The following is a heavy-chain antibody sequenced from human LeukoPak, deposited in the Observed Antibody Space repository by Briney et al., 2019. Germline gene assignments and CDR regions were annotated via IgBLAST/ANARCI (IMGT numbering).Heavy chain of an antibody. D-gene: IGHD6-19*01. J-gene: IGHJ6*02. CDR1: GYTFTSYD. CDR2: IIPIFGTA. CDR3: AREAQSVAAEISENGMDV. V-gene: IGHV1-69*05. Sequence: GASVTVSCKASGYTFTSYDINWVRQATGQGLEWMGGIIPIFGTANYAQKFQGRVTITRDTSASTAYMELSSLRSEDTAVYYCAREAQSVAAEISENGMDVWGQGTTVTVSS.